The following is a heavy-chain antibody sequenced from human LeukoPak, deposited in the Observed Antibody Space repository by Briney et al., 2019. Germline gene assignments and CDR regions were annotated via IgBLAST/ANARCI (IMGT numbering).Heavy chain of an antibody. J-gene: IGHJ4*02. CDR2: ISPSGDIT. Sequence: GGSLRLSCAASGFTLSNHGMNWVRQAPGKGLEGVSGISPSGDITYYADSVKGRFTITRDKAKDTLYMEVDSLTAEDTAVYYCAKDDAWLRFGEWSQGTLVTVSS. V-gene: IGHV3-23*01. CDR1: GFTLSNHG. CDR3: AKDDAWLRFGE. D-gene: IGHD3-10*01.